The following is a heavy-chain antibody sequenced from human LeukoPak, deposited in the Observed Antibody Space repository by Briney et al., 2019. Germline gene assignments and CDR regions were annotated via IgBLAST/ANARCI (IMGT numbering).Heavy chain of an antibody. Sequence: ASVKVSCKVSGYTLTELSMHWVRQAPGQGLEWMGWMNPSSGNTGYAQKFQGRATMTRDTSIGTAYMELSSLRSEDSAVYYCATQGSGYYSSEYFQHWGQGTLVTVSS. CDR1: GYTLTELS. CDR2: MNPSSGNT. J-gene: IGHJ1*01. D-gene: IGHD3-22*01. V-gene: IGHV1-8*01. CDR3: ATQGSGYYSSEYFQH.